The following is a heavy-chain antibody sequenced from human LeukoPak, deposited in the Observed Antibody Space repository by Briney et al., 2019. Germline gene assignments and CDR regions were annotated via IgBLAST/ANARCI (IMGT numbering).Heavy chain of an antibody. V-gene: IGHV3-30-3*01. Sequence: GRSLRLSCAASGFTFSSYAMHWVRQAPGKGLKWVAVISYDGTNKYYADSVKGRFIISRDNSKNTLYLQMNSLRAEDTAVYYCARHYGDSSETYFDYWGQGTLVTVSS. J-gene: IGHJ4*02. CDR2: ISYDGTNK. CDR3: ARHYGDSSETYFDY. CDR1: GFTFSSYA. D-gene: IGHD4-17*01.